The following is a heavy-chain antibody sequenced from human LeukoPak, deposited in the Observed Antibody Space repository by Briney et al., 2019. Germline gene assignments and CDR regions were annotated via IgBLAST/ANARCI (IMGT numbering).Heavy chain of an antibody. Sequence: SETLSLTCTVSGGSISSSSYYWGWIRQPPGKGLEWIGSIYYSGSTYYNPSLKSRVTISVDTSKNQFSPKLSSVTAADTAVYYCARADLRYFDYYMDVWGKGTTVTISS. J-gene: IGHJ6*03. D-gene: IGHD3-9*01. CDR2: IYYSGST. CDR1: GGSISSSSYY. V-gene: IGHV4-39*07. CDR3: ARADLRYFDYYMDV.